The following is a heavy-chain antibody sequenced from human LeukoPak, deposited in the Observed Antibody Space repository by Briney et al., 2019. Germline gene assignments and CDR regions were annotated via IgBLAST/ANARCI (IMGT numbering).Heavy chain of an antibody. V-gene: IGHV4-4*02. D-gene: IGHD4-11*01. Sequence: PSETLSLTCVVSGDSISSRNWWSWVRQSPGKGLEWIGEIHHSESTNSNPSLKSRVTISVDKSKNQISLKLTSVTAADTAVYFCARSPYTYYAMDVWGKGTTVTVSS. CDR3: ARSPYTYYAMDV. CDR1: GDSISSRNW. CDR2: IHHSEST. J-gene: IGHJ6*04.